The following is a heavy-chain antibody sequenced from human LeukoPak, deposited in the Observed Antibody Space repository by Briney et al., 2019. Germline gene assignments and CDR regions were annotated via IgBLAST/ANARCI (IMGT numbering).Heavy chain of an antibody. D-gene: IGHD4-11*01. Sequence: SETLSLTCAVYGGSFSGYYWNWIRQPPGKGLEWIGEINDSGSTNYNPFLKSRVSISVDTSKKQFSLKVNSVTAADTAVYYCARGVYGNYFTKTGYFDYWGQGTQVIVSS. V-gene: IGHV4-34*01. J-gene: IGHJ4*02. CDR1: GGSFSGYY. CDR3: ARGVYGNYFTKTGYFDY. CDR2: INDSGST.